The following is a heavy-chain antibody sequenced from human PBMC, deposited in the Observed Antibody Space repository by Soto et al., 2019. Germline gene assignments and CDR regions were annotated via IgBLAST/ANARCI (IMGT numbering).Heavy chain of an antibody. CDR2: ISSSNSTI. CDR1: GFTFSSYS. J-gene: IGHJ4*02. V-gene: IGHV3-48*02. CDR3: AREGFDYYDSSGYYFDY. D-gene: IGHD3-22*01. Sequence: GGSLRLSCAASGFTFSSYSMNWVRQAPGKGLEWVSYISSSNSTIYYADSVKGRFTISRDNAKNSLYLQMNSLRDEDTAVYYCAREGFDYYDSSGYYFDYWGQGTLVTVS.